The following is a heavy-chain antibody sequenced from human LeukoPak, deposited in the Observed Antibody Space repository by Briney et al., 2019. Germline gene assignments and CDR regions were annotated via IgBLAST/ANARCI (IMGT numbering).Heavy chain of an antibody. Sequence: GRSLRLSCAASGFTFSSYGMHWVRRAPGKGLEWVAVIYYDGNNKFYADSVKGRFTISRDNSKNTLYLQMNSLRAEDTAVYYCARDAYYYGSGSYVDYWGQGTLVTVSS. CDR1: GFTFSSYG. V-gene: IGHV3-33*01. J-gene: IGHJ4*02. D-gene: IGHD3-10*01. CDR2: IYYDGNNK. CDR3: ARDAYYYGSGSYVDY.